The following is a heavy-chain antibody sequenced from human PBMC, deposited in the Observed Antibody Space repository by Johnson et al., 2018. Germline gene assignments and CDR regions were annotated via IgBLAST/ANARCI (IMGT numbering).Heavy chain of an antibody. Sequence: LVESGGGLVQPGGSLRLSCAASGFTFSRHWMTWVRQAPGKGLEWVANIKQDGGEKYYVDSVKGRFTISRDNTKNSLYLQMNSLRDDDTAVYYCARGVHCGGDCYSWGAFDIWGQGTMVTVSS. J-gene: IGHJ3*02. CDR1: GFTFSRHW. CDR3: ARGVHCGGDCYSWGAFDI. V-gene: IGHV3-7*01. D-gene: IGHD2-21*02. CDR2: IKQDGGEK.